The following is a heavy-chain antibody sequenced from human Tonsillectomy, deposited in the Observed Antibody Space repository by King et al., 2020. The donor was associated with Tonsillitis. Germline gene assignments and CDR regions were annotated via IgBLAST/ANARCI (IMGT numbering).Heavy chain of an antibody. CDR2: ISYSGSA. CDR1: GGSISSCY. Sequence: QLQESGPGLVKPSETLSLTCTVSGGSISSCYWSWIRQPPGKGLEWIGYISYSGSANYNPSLMSRVTISVDTSKNQFSLKLRSVTAADTAVYYCARVRYINWSFYFDYWGQGTLVTVSS. V-gene: IGHV4-59*01. D-gene: IGHD4-11*01. CDR3: ARVRYINWSFYFDY. J-gene: IGHJ4*02.